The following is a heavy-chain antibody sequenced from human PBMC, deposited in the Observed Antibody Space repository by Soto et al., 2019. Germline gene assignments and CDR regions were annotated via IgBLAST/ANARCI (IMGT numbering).Heavy chain of an antibody. V-gene: IGHV3-30*18. Sequence: QVQLVESGGGVVQPGRSLRLSCAASGFTFSSYGMHWVRQAPGKGLEWVAVISYDGSNKYYTDSVKGRFTISRDNSKNTLYLQMNSLRAEDTAIYYCAKEVTIFGVVLADYFDFWGQGTLVTVSS. D-gene: IGHD3-3*01. CDR3: AKEVTIFGVVLADYFDF. CDR1: GFTFSSYG. J-gene: IGHJ4*02. CDR2: ISYDGSNK.